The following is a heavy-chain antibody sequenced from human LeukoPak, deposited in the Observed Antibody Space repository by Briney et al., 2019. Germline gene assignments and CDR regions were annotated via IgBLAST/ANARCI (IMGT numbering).Heavy chain of an antibody. Sequence: GGSLRLSCAASGFIFNNYAMNWVRQAPGKGLEWVSGLSGSGNNIFYAASVRGRFTISRDNSKNTVNLQMISLTAADTAVYCCAKSLIPAAISDDYWGQGTLVTVSS. CDR3: AKSLIPAAISDDY. V-gene: IGHV3-23*01. CDR2: LSGSGNNI. CDR1: GFIFNNYA. D-gene: IGHD2-2*02. J-gene: IGHJ4*02.